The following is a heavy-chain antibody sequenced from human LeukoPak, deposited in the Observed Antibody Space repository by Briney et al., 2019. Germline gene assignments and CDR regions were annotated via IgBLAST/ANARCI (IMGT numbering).Heavy chain of an antibody. D-gene: IGHD1-26*01. CDR3: ATKLGLIPGDY. V-gene: IGHV5-51*01. Sequence: GESLKISCKTSGYTFSRYWIGWVRQTPGKGLEWMGIIFPSDSDTRYRPSFQGQVTISADRSLNTAYLQWSSLQASDTGIYYCATKLGLIPGDYWGQGTPVTVSS. CDR1: GYTFSRYW. J-gene: IGHJ4*02. CDR2: IFPSDSDT.